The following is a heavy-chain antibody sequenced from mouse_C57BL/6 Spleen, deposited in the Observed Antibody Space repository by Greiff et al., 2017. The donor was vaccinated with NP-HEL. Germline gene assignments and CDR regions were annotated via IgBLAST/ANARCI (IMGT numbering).Heavy chain of an antibody. Sequence: VQLQQPGAELVKPGASVKMSCKASGYTFTSYWINWVKQRPGQGLEWIGDIYPGSGSTNYNEKFKGKATLTVDTSSSTAYMQLSSLTSEDSAVYFCVRVGHRIYDAMDYWGQGTTVTVSS. V-gene: IGHV1-55*01. J-gene: IGHJ4*01. CDR2: IYPGSGST. CDR1: GYTFTSYW. CDR3: VRVGHRIYDAMDY. D-gene: IGHD2-12*01.